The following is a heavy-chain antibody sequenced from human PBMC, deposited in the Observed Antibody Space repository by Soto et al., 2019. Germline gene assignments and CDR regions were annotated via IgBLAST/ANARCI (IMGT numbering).Heavy chain of an antibody. D-gene: IGHD3-10*01. CDR1: GGTFSSYT. CDR3: VSPKDGFSGVYFDY. V-gene: IGHV1-69*02. Sequence: QVQLVQSGAEVKKPGSSVKVSCKASGGTFSSYTISWVRQAPGQGLEWMGRIIPILGIANYAQKFQGRVTITADKSTSTAYMELSSLRSEDTAVYYCVSPKDGFSGVYFDYWGQGTLVTVSS. J-gene: IGHJ4*02. CDR2: IIPILGIA.